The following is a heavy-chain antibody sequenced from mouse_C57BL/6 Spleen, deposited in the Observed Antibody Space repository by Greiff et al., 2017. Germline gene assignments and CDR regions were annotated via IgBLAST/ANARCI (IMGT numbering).Heavy chain of an antibody. V-gene: IGHV14-4*01. CDR2: IDPENGDT. CDR3: TLILRGY. J-gene: IGHJ2*01. CDR1: GFNIKDDY. Sequence: VQLQQSGAELVRPGASVTLSCTASGFNIKDDYMHWVKQRPEQGLEWIGWIDPENGDTEYASKFQGKATITADTSSNTAYLQLSSLTSEDTAVYYCTLILRGYWGQGTTLTVSS.